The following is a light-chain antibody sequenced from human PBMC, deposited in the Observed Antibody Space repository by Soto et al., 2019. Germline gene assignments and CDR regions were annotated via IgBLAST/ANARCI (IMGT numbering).Light chain of an antibody. V-gene: IGKV1-5*03. Sequence: DIQMTQSPSTLSASVGDRVTITCRASQSISSWLAWYQQKPGKAPKLLIYEASNLESGVPSRFSGSGSGTVFTITISCLQPADVATYYCQQYETFGQGTKVEIK. CDR3: QQYET. J-gene: IGKJ1*01. CDR1: QSISSW. CDR2: EAS.